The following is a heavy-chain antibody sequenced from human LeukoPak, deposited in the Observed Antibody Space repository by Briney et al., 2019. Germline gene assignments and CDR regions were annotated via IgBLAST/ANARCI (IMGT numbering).Heavy chain of an antibody. CDR1: GGSISSYY. CDR2: IYYSGST. J-gene: IGHJ3*02. D-gene: IGHD2/OR15-2a*01. V-gene: IGHV4-59*01. CDR3: ARDFYDAFDI. Sequence: SETLSLTCTVSGGSISSYYWSWIRQPPGKGLEWIGYIYYSGSTNYNPSLKSRVTISVDTSKNQSSLKLSSVTAADTAVYYCARDFYDAFDIWGQGTMVTVSS.